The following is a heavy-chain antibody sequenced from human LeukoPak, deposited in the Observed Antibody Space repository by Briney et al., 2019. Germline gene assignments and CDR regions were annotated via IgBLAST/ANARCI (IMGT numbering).Heavy chain of an antibody. Sequence: SVKVSCKASGGTFSSYAISWVRQAPGQGLEWMGGIIPIFGTANYAQKFQGRVTITADESTSTAYMELSSLRSEDTAVYYCARGVGYCSGGSCYWTFFDYWGQGTLVTVSS. V-gene: IGHV1-69*13. CDR2: IIPIFGTA. CDR1: GGTFSSYA. CDR3: ARGVGYCSGGSCYWTFFDY. D-gene: IGHD2-15*01. J-gene: IGHJ4*02.